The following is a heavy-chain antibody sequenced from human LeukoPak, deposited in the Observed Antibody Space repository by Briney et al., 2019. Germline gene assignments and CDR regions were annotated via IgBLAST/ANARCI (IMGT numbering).Heavy chain of an antibody. CDR1: GFTFSDYY. J-gene: IGHJ4*02. CDR3: ASEAVSNWYAGAYFDY. D-gene: IGHD6-13*01. CDR2: ISSSGSTI. V-gene: IGHV3-11*01. Sequence: PGGSLRLSCAASGFTFSDYYMSWIRQAPGKGLEWVSYISSSGSTIYYADSVKGRFTISRDNAKNSLYLQMNSLRAEDTAVYYCASEAVSNWYAGAYFDYWGQGALVTVSS.